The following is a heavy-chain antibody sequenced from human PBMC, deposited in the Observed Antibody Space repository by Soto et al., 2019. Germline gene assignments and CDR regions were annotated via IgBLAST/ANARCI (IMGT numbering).Heavy chain of an antibody. Sequence: GSLRLSCAASGFTFSSYAMHWVRQAPGKGLEYVSAISSNGGSTYYANSVKGRFTISRDNSKNTLYLQMGSLRSEDTAVYYCARDPGYSYGYNWGQGTLVTVSS. J-gene: IGHJ4*02. CDR3: ARDPGYSYGYN. D-gene: IGHD5-18*01. CDR1: GFTFSSYA. CDR2: ISSNGGST. V-gene: IGHV3-64*01.